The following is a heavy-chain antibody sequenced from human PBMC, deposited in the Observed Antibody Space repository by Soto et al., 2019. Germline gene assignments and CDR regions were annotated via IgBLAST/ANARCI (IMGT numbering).Heavy chain of an antibody. CDR3: VRRVSGNYDY. J-gene: IGHJ4*02. CDR1: GFTFSSYD. Sequence: EVQLAESGGGMVQPGGSLRLSCVASGFTFSSYDMHWVRQAPGKGLEYVSSISSNGGTTYYGNSVQGRFTISRDNSKKTLYLQMGSLRAEDMAVYYCVRRVSGNYDYWGQGTLVTVSS. CDR2: ISSNGGTT. D-gene: IGHD1-7*01. V-gene: IGHV3-64*01.